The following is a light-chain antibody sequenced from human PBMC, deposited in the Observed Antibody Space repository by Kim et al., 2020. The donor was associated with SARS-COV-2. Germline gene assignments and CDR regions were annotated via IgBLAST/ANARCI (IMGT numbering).Light chain of an antibody. V-gene: IGKV1-5*03. CDR3: QQYSSTWT. CDR1: QSVGTF. CDR2: WAS. J-gene: IGKJ1*01. Sequence: DIQMTQSPSTLSASIGDRVTITCRASQSVGTFLAWYQQKPGKAPELLIYWASRLESGVPTRFSGSGSGTDFTLTISSLQPDDFATYYCQQYSSTWTFGQGTKVDIK.